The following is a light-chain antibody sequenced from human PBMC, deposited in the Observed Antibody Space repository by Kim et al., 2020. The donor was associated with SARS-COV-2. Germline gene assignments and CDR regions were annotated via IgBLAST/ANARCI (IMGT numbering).Light chain of an antibody. Sequence: SASGGDRVTITCRASQNVNSWVAWYQQKPGKAPEVLIYRASALESGVPSRFSGSCSWKEFTLTISILQPDDFVTYYFQQYNSYPYTFGQGTKLEI. CDR1: QNVNSW. V-gene: IGKV1-5*03. CDR2: RAS. CDR3: QQYNSYPYT. J-gene: IGKJ2*01.